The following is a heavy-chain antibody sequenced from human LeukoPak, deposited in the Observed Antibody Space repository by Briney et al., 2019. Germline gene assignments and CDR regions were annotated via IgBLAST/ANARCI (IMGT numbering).Heavy chain of an antibody. J-gene: IGHJ4*02. Sequence: GGSLRLSCAASGFTFSSYAMSWVRQAPGKGLEWVSAISGSGGSTYYADSVKGRFTISRDNSKNTLYLQMNSLRAEDTAVYYCAKRRRHSSSSLTDRYYFDYWGQGTLVTVSS. CDR3: AKRRRHSSSSLTDRYYFDY. D-gene: IGHD6-6*01. V-gene: IGHV3-23*01. CDR1: GFTFSSYA. CDR2: ISGSGGST.